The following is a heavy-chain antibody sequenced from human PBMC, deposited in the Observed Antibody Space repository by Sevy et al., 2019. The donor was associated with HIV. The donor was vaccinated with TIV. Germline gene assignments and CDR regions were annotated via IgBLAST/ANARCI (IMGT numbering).Heavy chain of an antibody. Sequence: GGSLRLSCVASGFTFSNYSMIWVRQAPGKGLEWVSSITSGGSYIYYADSVKGRFTISRDNAKNSVYLQMNSLRAEDTAVYFCARGATKTGSYSGAYWGQGTLVTVSS. D-gene: IGHD1-26*01. CDR2: ITSGGSYI. J-gene: IGHJ4*02. CDR1: GFTFSNYS. V-gene: IGHV3-21*01. CDR3: ARGATKTGSYSGAY.